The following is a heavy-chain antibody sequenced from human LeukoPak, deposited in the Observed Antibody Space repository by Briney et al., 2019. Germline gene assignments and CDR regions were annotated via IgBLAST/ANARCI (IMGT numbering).Heavy chain of an antibody. V-gene: IGHV4-34*01. D-gene: IGHD2-15*01. Sequence: SETLSLTCAVYGGSFSGYYWSWIRQPPGKGLEWIGEINHSGSTNYNPSLKSRVTISVDTSKNQFSLKLSSVTAADTAVYYCARVVSGSGGKPTNYFDYWGQGTLVTVSS. CDR3: ARVVSGSGGKPTNYFDY. CDR2: INHSGST. J-gene: IGHJ4*02. CDR1: GGSFSGYY.